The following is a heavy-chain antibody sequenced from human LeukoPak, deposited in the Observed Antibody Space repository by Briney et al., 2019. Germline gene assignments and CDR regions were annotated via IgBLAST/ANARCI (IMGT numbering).Heavy chain of an antibody. Sequence: ASVKVSCKASGYTFTGYYMHWVRQAPGQGLEWMGRINPSSDGTNYAQKFQGRVTMNRDTSISTAYMELSSLRSDDTAVYYCARVLGGSGNPYDFWGRGTLVTVSS. CDR1: GYTFTGYY. CDR3: ARVLGGSGNPYDF. V-gene: IGHV1-2*06. CDR2: INPSSDGT. J-gene: IGHJ4*02. D-gene: IGHD3-10*01.